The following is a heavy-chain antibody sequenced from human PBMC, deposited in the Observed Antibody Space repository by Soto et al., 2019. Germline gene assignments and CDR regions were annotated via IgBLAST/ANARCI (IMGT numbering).Heavy chain of an antibody. Sequence: SHTLSLTCAISGDSVSSNSAAWNLIRQSPSRGLEWLGRTYYRSKWHNDFAVSVKSRITIKPDTSKNQFSLQLNSVTPEDTAVYYCAGQHQWLDSWGQGTLVTVSS. CDR3: AGQHQWLDS. CDR2: TYYRSKWHN. CDR1: GDSVSSNSAA. D-gene: IGHD6-19*01. V-gene: IGHV6-1*01. J-gene: IGHJ4*02.